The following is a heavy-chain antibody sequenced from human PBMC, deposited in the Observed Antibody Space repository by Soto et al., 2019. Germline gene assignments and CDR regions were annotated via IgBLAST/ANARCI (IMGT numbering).Heavy chain of an antibody. V-gene: IGHV4-31*03. CDR2: IYYSGST. D-gene: IGHD6-13*01. J-gene: IGHJ6*02. CDR3: ARDKGRAAAGKYNFYGMDV. CDR1: GGSISSGGYY. Sequence: SETLSLTCTVSGGSISSGGYYWSWIRQHPGKGLEWIGYIYYSGSTYYNPSLKSRVTISVDTSKNQFSLKLSSVTAADTAVYYCARDKGRAAAGKYNFYGMDVWGQGTTVTVSS.